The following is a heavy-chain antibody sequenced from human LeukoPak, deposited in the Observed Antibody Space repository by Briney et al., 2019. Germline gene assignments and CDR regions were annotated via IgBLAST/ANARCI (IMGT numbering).Heavy chain of an antibody. CDR3: AREAVANFRGHYFDY. V-gene: IGHV1-69*01. CDR1: GGTFSSYA. Sequence: ESAVKVSCKASGGTFSSYAISWVRQAPGQGLEWMGGIIPIFGSANYTQKFQGRVTITADESTSTAYMELSSLRSEDTAVYYCAREAVANFRGHYFDYWGQGTLVTVS. J-gene: IGHJ4*02. D-gene: IGHD4-23*01. CDR2: IIPIFGSA.